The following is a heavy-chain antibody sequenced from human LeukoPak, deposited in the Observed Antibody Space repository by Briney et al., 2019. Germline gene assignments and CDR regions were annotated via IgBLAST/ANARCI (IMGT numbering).Heavy chain of an antibody. J-gene: IGHJ4*02. CDR1: GGSISSYY. CDR3: ARHSRLGTISY. D-gene: IGHD1-1*01. CDR2: IYYSGST. Sequence: PAETLSLTCTVSGGSISSYYWSWIRQPPGKGLEWIGYIYYSGSTNYNPSLKSRFTISVDTSKNQSSLKLSSVTAADTAVYYCARHSRLGTISYWGPGTLVTVSS. V-gene: IGHV4-59*08.